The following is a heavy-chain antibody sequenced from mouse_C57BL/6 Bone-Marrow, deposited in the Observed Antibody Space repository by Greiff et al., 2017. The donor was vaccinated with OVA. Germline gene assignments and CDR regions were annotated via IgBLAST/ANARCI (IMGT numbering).Heavy chain of an antibody. J-gene: IGHJ2*01. CDR2: IDPNSGGT. CDR3: ARCNYSNSRGLYFDY. CDR1: GYTFTSYW. D-gene: IGHD2-5*01. V-gene: IGHV1-72*01. Sequence: QVQLQQSGAELVKPGASVKLSCKASGYTFTSYWMHWVKQRPGRGLEWLGRIDPNSGGTTYNEKFKSKATLTVDKPSSTAYMQLSSLTSEDSAVYYCARCNYSNSRGLYFDYWGQGTTLTVSS.